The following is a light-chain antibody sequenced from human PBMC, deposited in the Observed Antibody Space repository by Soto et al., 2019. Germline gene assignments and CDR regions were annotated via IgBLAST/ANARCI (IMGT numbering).Light chain of an antibody. CDR1: QSISTY. J-gene: IGKJ1*01. CDR2: AAS. CDR3: QESYTTPRA. V-gene: IGKV1-39*01. Sequence: DIQVTQSTSSLSASVGYRVTITCRASQSISTYLNWYQQTSGKAPKLLIFAASNLQSGVPSRFSGSGSGTDFTLTVSSLQPEDFATYYCQESYTTPRAFGQGTNVDIK.